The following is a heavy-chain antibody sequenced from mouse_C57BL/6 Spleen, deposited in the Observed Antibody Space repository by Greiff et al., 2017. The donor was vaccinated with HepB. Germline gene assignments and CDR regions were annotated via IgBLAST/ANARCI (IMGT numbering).Heavy chain of an antibody. CDR3: TPLEWLPLYFDY. CDR2: IRLKSDNYAT. V-gene: IGHV6-3*01. Sequence: EVKVEESGGGLVQPGGSMKLSCVASGFTFSNYWMNWVRQSPEKGLEWVAQIRLKSDNYATHYAESVKGRFTISRDDSKSSVYLQMNNLRAEDTGIYYCTPLEWLPLYFDYWGQGTTLTVSS. D-gene: IGHD2-2*01. CDR1: GFTFSNYW. J-gene: IGHJ2*01.